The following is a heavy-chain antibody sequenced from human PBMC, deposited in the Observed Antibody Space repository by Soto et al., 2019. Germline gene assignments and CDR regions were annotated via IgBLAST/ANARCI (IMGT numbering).Heavy chain of an antibody. D-gene: IGHD2-2*01. CDR2: IKSKTDGGTT. V-gene: IGHV3-15*07. CDR3: TTTGYCSSTSCYGLYYYYYYGMDV. J-gene: IGHJ6*02. CDR1: GFTFSNAW. Sequence: GGSLRLSCAASGFTFSNAWMNWVRQAPGKGLEWVGRIKSKTDGGTTEYAAPVKGRFTISRDDLKNTLYLQMNSLQTEDTAVYYCTTTGYCSSTSCYGLYYYYYYGMDVWGQGTTVTVSS.